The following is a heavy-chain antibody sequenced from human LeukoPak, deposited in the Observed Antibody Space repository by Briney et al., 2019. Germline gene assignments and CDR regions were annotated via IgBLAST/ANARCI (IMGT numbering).Heavy chain of an antibody. D-gene: IGHD1-20*01. CDR2: IYPSGST. CDR1: GGSMSSGRYY. J-gene: IGHJ6*03. Sequence: SETLSLTCTVSGGSMSSGRYYWSWIRQPAGKGLEWVGRIYPSGSTNISPSLKSRVTISVDTSKNQFSLKLSSVTAADTAVYYCARDLEVLTGTEAYMDVWGKGTTVTVSS. V-gene: IGHV4-61*02. CDR3: ARDLEVLTGTEAYMDV.